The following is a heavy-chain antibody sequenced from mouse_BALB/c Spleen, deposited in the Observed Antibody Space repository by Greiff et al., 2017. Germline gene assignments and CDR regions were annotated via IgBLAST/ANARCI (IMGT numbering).Heavy chain of an antibody. CDR3: ARGGSSYAMDY. D-gene: IGHD6-1*01. CDR2: ISDGGSYT. J-gene: IGHJ4*01. CDR1: GFTFSDYY. Sequence: DVKLVESGGGLVKPGGSLKLSCAASGFTFSDYYMYWVRQTPEKRLEWVATISDGGSYTYYPDSVKGRFTISRDNAKNNLYLQMSSLKSEDTAMYYCARGGSSYAMDYWGQGTSVTVSS. V-gene: IGHV5-4*02.